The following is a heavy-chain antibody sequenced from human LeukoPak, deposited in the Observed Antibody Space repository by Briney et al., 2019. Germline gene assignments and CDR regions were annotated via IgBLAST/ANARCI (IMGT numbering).Heavy chain of an antibody. D-gene: IGHD2-15*01. V-gene: IGHV1-18*01. J-gene: IGHJ4*02. CDR2: ISAYNGNT. Sequence: ASVTVSFKASGYTFTSYGISWVRQAPGQGLEWMGWISAYNGNTNYAQKLQGRVTMTTDTSTSTAYMELRSVRSDDTAVYYCARGGKYCSGGSCFLDYWGQGTLVTVSS. CDR1: GYTFTSYG. CDR3: ARGGKYCSGGSCFLDY.